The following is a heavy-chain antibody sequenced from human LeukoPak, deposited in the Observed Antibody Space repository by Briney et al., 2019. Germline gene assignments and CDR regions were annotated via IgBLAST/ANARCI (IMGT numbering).Heavy chain of an antibody. J-gene: IGHJ6*02. CDR3: ASYHQRDFGDYYGMDV. Sequence: RASVKVSCKASGYTFTSYYMHWVRQAPGQGLEWIGIINPSGGSTRYAQKFQGRVTMTRDTSTSTVYMELSSLRSEDTAVYYCASYHQRDFGDYYGMDVWGQGTTVTVSS. V-gene: IGHV1-46*01. CDR2: INPSGGST. D-gene: IGHD4-17*01. CDR1: GYTFTSYY.